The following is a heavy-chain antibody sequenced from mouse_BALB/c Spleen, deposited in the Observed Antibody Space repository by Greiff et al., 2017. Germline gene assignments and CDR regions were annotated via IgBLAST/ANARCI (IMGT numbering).Heavy chain of an antibody. CDR2: ISDGGSYT. CDR1: GFTFSDYY. Sequence: EVKLMESGGGLVKPGGSLKLSCAASGFTFSDYYMYWVRQTPEKRLEWVATISDGGSYTYYPDSVKGRFTISRDNAKNNLYLQMSSLKSEDTAMYYCARDKDRYGSWFAYWGQGTLVTVSA. V-gene: IGHV5-4*02. CDR3: ARDKDRYGSWFAY. J-gene: IGHJ3*01. D-gene: IGHD2-14*01.